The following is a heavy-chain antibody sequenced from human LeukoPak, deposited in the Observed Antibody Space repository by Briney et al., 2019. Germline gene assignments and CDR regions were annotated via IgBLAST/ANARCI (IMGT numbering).Heavy chain of an antibody. J-gene: IGHJ6*03. CDR3: ARANREYSSSPPRYYYYYYMDV. CDR1: GFTFSSYD. D-gene: IGHD6-6*01. CDR2: IGTAGDT. V-gene: IGHV3-13*01. Sequence: GGSLRLSCAASGFTFSSYDMHWVRQATGKGLEWVSAIGTAGDTYYPGSVKGRFTISRENAKNSLYLQMNSLRAGDTAVYYCARANREYSSSPPRYYYYYYMDVWGKGTTVTVSS.